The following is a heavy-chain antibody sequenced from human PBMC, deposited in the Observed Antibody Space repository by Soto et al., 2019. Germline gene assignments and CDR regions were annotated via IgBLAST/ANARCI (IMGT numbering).Heavy chain of an antibody. J-gene: IGHJ4*02. CDR1: GFTFSNAW. CDR3: ARGHRSSGKIFDS. V-gene: IGHV3-15*01. CDR2: IKSKTAGGTT. Sequence: EVQLEESGGGLVKPGGSVRLSCAASGFTFSNAWMSWVRQAPGKGLEWVGRIKSKTAGGTTEYDAPVKDRFTISRDDSKNTLYLQMNSLKTEDTAVYYCARGHRSSGKIFDSWGQGTLVTVSS. D-gene: IGHD6-19*01.